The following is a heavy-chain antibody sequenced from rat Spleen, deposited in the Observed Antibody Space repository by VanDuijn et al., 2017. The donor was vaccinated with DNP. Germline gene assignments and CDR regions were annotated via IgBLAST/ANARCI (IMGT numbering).Heavy chain of an antibody. V-gene: IGHV4-2*01. CDR3: ARLGWHGWFAY. D-gene: IGHD1-11*01. J-gene: IGHJ3*01. CDR1: GFNFNDYW. Sequence: EVKLVESGGGLVQPRRSLKLSCAASGFNFNDYWMGWVRQAPGEGLEWIGEINKDSSTINYSPSLKDKFTISRDNAQNTLYLQMSKLGSEDTAIYYCARLGWHGWFAYWGQGTLVTVSS. CDR2: INKDSSTI.